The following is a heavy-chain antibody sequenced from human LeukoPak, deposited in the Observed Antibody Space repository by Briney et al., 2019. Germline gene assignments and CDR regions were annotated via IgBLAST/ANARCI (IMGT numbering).Heavy chain of an antibody. CDR3: ARDGNSGWYTGENYYYYGMDV. V-gene: IGHV3-30-3*01. Sequence: GGSLRLSCAASGFPFSSFAMHWVRQAPDKGLEWVAVISYDGTNQDYADSVKGRFTMSRDNSKNTLYLQMNSMRLEDTALYYCARDGNSGWYTGENYYYYGMDVWGQGTTVTVSS. J-gene: IGHJ6*02. D-gene: IGHD6-19*01. CDR2: ISYDGTNQ. CDR1: GFPFSSFA.